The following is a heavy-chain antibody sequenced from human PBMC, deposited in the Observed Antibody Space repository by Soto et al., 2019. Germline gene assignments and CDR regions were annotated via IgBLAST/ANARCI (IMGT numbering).Heavy chain of an antibody. D-gene: IGHD3-22*01. CDR2: ISGSGGST. Sequence: GVLRLSCAASGFTFSSYAMSWVRQAPGKGLEWVSAISGSGGSTYYADSVKGRFTISRDNSKNTLYLQMNSLRAEDTAVYYCAGTSTYYYDSSERHWGQGTLVTVSS. CDR3: AGTSTYYYDSSERH. J-gene: IGHJ4*02. V-gene: IGHV3-23*01. CDR1: GFTFSSYA.